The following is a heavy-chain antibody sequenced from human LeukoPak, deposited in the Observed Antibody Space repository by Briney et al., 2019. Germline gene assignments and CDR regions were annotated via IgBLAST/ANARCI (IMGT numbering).Heavy chain of an antibody. CDR1: GGTFSSYA. V-gene: IGHV1-69*04. CDR2: IIPILGIA. CDR3: ARMSSSSTSCYKFDY. J-gene: IGHJ4*02. Sequence: SVKVSCKASGGTFSSYAISWVRQAPGQGLEWMGRIIPILGIANYAQKFQGRVTITADKSTSTAYMELSSLRSEDTAVYYCARMSSSSTSCYKFDYWGQGTLVTVSS. D-gene: IGHD2-2*02.